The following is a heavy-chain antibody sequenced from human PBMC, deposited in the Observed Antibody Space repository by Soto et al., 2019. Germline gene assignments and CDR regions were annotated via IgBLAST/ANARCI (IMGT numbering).Heavy chain of an antibody. J-gene: IGHJ6*02. Sequence: GGSLRLSCAASGFSVDIIYMSWVRHAPEKGLEWVSVIYSDGSTYYGDSVKGRFTISRDDSKNTVYLQMSGLRDDDTAVYYCARDRGYYYGMDVWGQGTTVTVS. CDR3: ARDRGYYYGMDV. V-gene: IGHV3-53*01. CDR2: IYSDGST. CDR1: GFSVDIIY.